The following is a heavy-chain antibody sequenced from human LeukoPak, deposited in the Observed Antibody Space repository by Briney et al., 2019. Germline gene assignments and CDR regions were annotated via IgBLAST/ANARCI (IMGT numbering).Heavy chain of an antibody. CDR2: IKSKTDGGTT. CDR1: GFTFSNAW. J-gene: IGHJ6*02. D-gene: IGHD1-7*01. V-gene: IGHV3-15*01. CDR3: TIDWNSPTPLYGMDV. Sequence: PGGSLRLSCAASGFTFSNAWMSWVRQAPGKGLEWVGRIKSKTDGGTTDYAAPVKGRFTISRDDSKNTLYLQMNSLKTEDTAVYYCTIDWNSPTPLYGMDVWGQGTTVTVSS.